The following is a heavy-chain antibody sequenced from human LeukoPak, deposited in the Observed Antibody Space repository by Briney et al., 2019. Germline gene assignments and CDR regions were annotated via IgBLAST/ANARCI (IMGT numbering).Heavy chain of an antibody. D-gene: IGHD3-3*01. V-gene: IGHV3-30*18. CDR2: ISYDGSNK. CDR1: GFTFSSYG. CDR3: AKVQYYDFWSGYWDGEHKYYLDY. J-gene: IGHJ4*02. Sequence: GGSLRLSCAASGFTFSSYGMHWVRQAPGKGLEWVAVISYDGSNKYYADSVKGRFTISRDNSKNTLYLQMNSLRAEDTAVYYCAKVQYYDFWSGYWDGEHKYYLDYWGQGTLVTVSS.